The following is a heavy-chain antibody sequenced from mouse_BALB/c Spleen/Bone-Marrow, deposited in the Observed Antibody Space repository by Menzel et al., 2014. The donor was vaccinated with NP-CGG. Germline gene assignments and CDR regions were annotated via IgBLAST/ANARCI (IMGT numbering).Heavy chain of an antibody. CDR1: GYTFTSSW. V-gene: IGHV1S130*01. CDR3: ARGATALDY. D-gene: IGHD1-2*01. Sequence: VQAVESGSVLVRPGASVKLSCKASGYTFTSSWMHWAKQRPGQGLEWIGEIHPNSGNTNYNEKFKGKATLTVDTSSSTAYVDLSSLTSEDSAVYYCARGATALDYWGQGTTLTVSS. CDR2: IHPNSGNT. J-gene: IGHJ2*01.